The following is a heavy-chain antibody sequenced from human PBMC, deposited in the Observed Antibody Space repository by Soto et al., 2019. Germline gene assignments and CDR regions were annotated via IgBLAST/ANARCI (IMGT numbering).Heavy chain of an antibody. J-gene: IGHJ6*02. D-gene: IGHD1-1*01. V-gene: IGHV3-23*01. CDR2: ISGSGGST. Sequence: EVQVLESGGGLVQPGGSLRLSCRASGFTFSNFGMSWVRQAPGKGLEWVSGISGSGGSTYYADSVKGRFTISRDNSKNTLFLQMNSLRVEDTAFYYCAKMEGPTAYYYAMDVWGQGTTVTVSS. CDR3: AKMEGPTAYYYAMDV. CDR1: GFTFSNFG.